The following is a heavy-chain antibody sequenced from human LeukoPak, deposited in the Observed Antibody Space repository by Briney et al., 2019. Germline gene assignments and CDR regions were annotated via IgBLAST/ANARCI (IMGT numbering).Heavy chain of an antibody. CDR1: GFTLSNYW. J-gene: IGHJ4*02. Sequence: GGSLRLSCAASGFTLSNYWMTWVRQVPGKGLEWVANIQQEGRERNYVDSVKGRFTISRDNAKNSLYLQMNSLRFEDTALYFCVRASEQFDKWGQGTLVTVSS. CDR2: IQQEGRER. V-gene: IGHV3-7*01. CDR3: VRASEQFDK. D-gene: IGHD1-26*01.